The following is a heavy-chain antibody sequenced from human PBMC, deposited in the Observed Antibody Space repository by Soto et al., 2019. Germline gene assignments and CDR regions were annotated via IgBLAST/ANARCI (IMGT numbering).Heavy chain of an antibody. CDR3: ARDHLTGTTKSYYYYGMDV. V-gene: IGHV3-33*01. J-gene: IGHJ6*02. Sequence: GVSLRLSCAASGFTFSSYGMHWVRQAPGKGLEWVAVIWYDGSNKYYADSVKGRFTISRDNSKNTLYLQMNSLRAEDTAVYYCARDHLTGTTKSYYYYGMDVWGQGTTVTVSS. CDR1: GFTFSSYG. D-gene: IGHD1-20*01. CDR2: IWYDGSNK.